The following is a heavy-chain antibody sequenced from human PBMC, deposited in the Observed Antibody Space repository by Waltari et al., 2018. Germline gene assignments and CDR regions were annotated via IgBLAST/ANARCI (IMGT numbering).Heavy chain of an antibody. CDR3: ARVYSYSLRAPYYGMDV. CDR1: GGSISSSSYY. D-gene: IGHD1-20*01. CDR2: IYYSGST. V-gene: IGHV4-39*01. Sequence: QLQLQESGPGLVKPSETLSLTCTVSGGSISSSSYYWGWIRQPPGKGLEWIGSIYYSGSTYYNPSLKSRVTISVDTSKNQFSLKLSSVTAADTAVYYCARVYSYSLRAPYYGMDVWGQGTTVTVSS. J-gene: IGHJ6*02.